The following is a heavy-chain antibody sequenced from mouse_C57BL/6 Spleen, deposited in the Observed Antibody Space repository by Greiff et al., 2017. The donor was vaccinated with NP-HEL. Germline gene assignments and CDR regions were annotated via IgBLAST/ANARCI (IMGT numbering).Heavy chain of an antibody. CDR3: TVITTVVYFDY. CDR1: GFTFSNYW. Sequence: EVKVEESGGGLVQPGGSMKLSCVASGFTFSNYWMNWVRQSPEKGLEWVAQIRLKSDNYATHYAESVKGRFTISRDDSKSSVYLQMNNLRAEDTGIYYCTVITTVVYFDYWGQGTTLTVSS. J-gene: IGHJ2*01. D-gene: IGHD1-1*01. V-gene: IGHV6-3*01. CDR2: IRLKSDNYAT.